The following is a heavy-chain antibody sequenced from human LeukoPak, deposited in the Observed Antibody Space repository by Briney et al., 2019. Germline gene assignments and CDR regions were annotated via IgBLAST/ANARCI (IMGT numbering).Heavy chain of an antibody. CDR1: GFTLSTYA. V-gene: IGHV3-23*01. CDR2: ISSTT. CDR3: AKPMGPRYGDYHNSRFDS. D-gene: IGHD4-17*01. Sequence: GGSLRLSCAASGFTLSTYAMSWVRQVPAKGLEWVSAISSTTYYADFVEGRFTISRDNSKNTLYLQMNSLRADDTAVYYCAKPMGPRYGDYHNSRFDSRGQGTLVTVSS. J-gene: IGHJ5*01.